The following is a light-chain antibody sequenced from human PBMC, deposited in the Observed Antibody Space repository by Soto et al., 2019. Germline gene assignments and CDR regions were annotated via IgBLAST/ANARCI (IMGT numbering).Light chain of an antibody. V-gene: IGKV1-5*03. CDR2: KAS. J-gene: IGKJ1*01. CDR1: QSISSW. Sequence: DIQLTQSPSFLSASVGDRVTITCRASQSISSWLAWYQQKPGKAPKLLIYKASSLESGVPSRFSGSGSGTEFTLTISSLQPEDFATYYCQQYNSYPWTFGQGTKVDI. CDR3: QQYNSYPWT.